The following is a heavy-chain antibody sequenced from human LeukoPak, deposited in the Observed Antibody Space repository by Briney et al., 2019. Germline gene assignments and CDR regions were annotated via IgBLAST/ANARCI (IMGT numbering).Heavy chain of an antibody. D-gene: IGHD6-13*01. Sequence: GGSLRLSCAASGFTFSSYAMSWVRQAPGKGLEWVSSISGRGGSTYYADSVRGRFTISRDNSKNTLYLQMNSLRAEDTAVYYCAKVVQQLVFLDYWGQGTPVTVSS. CDR2: ISGRGGST. V-gene: IGHV3-23*01. J-gene: IGHJ4*02. CDR3: AKVVQQLVFLDY. CDR1: GFTFSSYA.